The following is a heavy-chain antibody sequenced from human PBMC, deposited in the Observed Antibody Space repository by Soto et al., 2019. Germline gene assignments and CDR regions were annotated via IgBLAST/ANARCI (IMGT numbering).Heavy chain of an antibody. CDR2: INPKTGNT. CDR1: GYTFTDYY. V-gene: IGHV1-2*02. Sequence: EASVKVSCKASGYTFTDYYMHWVRQAPGQGLEWMGWINPKTGNTKYTQKFQGRVTMTRDTSISTAYMELSRLRSDDTAVYFCAIDPEASYNWFDPWGQGTLVTVSS. J-gene: IGHJ5*02. CDR3: AIDPEASYNWFDP.